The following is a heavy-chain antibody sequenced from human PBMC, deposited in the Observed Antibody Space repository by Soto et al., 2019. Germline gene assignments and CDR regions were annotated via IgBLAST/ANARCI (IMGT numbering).Heavy chain of an antibody. V-gene: IGHV4-4*02. CDR1: GGSISSSNW. CDR2: IYHSGST. D-gene: IGHD2-8*01. CDR3: ASPLGYCTNGVCHYGMDV. J-gene: IGHJ6*02. Sequence: QVQLQESGPGLVKPSGTLSLTCAVSGGSISSSNWWSWVRQPPGKGLEWIGEIYHSGSTNYNPSLKSRVTISVDKSKNQFSLKLSSVTAADTAVYYCASPLGYCTNGVCHYGMDVWGQGTTVTVSS.